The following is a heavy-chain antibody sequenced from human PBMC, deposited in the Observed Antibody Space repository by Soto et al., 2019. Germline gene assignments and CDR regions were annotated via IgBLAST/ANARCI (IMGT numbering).Heavy chain of an antibody. CDR2: IYPGDSDT. CDR3: ARRGIAAAGTTSYYSYGMDV. D-gene: IGHD6-13*01. J-gene: IGHJ6*02. CDR1: GYSFTSYW. Sequence: PGESLKISCKGSGYSFTSYWIGWVRQMPGKGLEWMGIIYPGDSDTRYSPSFQGQVTISADKSISTAYLQWSSLKASDTAMYYCARRGIAAAGTTSYYSYGMDVWGQGTTVTVSS. V-gene: IGHV5-51*01.